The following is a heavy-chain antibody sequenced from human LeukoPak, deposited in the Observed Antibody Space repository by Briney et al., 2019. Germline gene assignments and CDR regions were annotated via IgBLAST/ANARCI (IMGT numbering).Heavy chain of an antibody. CDR1: GFTFSSYG. Sequence: GGSLRLSCAASGFTFSSYGMHWVRQAPGKGLEWVAFIRYAGSNKYYADSVKGRFSISRDNSKNTLFLQMNSLRAEDTAVYYCAKDHTYGGFDYWGQGTLVTVSS. J-gene: IGHJ4*02. V-gene: IGHV3-30*02. CDR3: AKDHTYGGFDY. CDR2: IRYAGSNK. D-gene: IGHD4-23*01.